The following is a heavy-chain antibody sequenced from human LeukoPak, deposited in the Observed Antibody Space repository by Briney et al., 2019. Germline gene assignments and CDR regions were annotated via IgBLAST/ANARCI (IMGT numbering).Heavy chain of an antibody. V-gene: IGHV3-33*06. CDR1: GFPFSSYG. CDR2: IWSVGGAE. J-gene: IGHJ5*02. Sequence: GGSLRLSCVASGFPFSSYGMHWVRQAPGKGLEWVAVIWSVGGAEYYADSVKGRFTISRDNSKNTLYLQMNSLRAEDTAVYYCAKHPHPDYYDSSGYFSPWGQGTLVTVSS. CDR3: AKHPHPDYYDSSGYFSP. D-gene: IGHD3-22*01.